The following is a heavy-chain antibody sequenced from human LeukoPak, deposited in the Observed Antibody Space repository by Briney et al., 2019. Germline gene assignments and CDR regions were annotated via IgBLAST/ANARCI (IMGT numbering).Heavy chain of an antibody. Sequence: PGGSLRLSCAASGFTFSSYAMSWVRQTPGKGLEWVSAISGSGGATYYADSVKGRFTISRDNSENTLYLQMNSLRAEDTAFYYCAKDRGLRSGYYDTSGYPFDYWGQGALVTVSS. V-gene: IGHV3-23*01. CDR1: GFTFSSYA. D-gene: IGHD3-22*01. CDR2: ISGSGGAT. J-gene: IGHJ4*02. CDR3: AKDRGLRSGYYDTSGYPFDY.